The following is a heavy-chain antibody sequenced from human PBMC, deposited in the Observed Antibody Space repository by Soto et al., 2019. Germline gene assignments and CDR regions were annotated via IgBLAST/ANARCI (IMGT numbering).Heavy chain of an antibody. V-gene: IGHV3-23*01. CDR1: GFTFENYA. CDR2: ISGSGGTT. CDR3: AKDSWAIFGVPAGEYYAMDV. Sequence: QPGGSLRLCCVASGFTFENYAMSWVRQAPGEGLEWVSAISGSGGTTYYSDSVKGRFTISRDNSKNTVYLQMNDLRVEDAAEYFCAKDSWAIFGVPAGEYYAMDVWGQGTTVTVSS. J-gene: IGHJ6*02. D-gene: IGHD3-3*01.